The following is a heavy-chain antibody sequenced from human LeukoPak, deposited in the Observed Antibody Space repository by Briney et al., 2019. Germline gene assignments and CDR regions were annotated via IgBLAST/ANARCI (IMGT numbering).Heavy chain of an antibody. J-gene: IGHJ4*02. CDR2: IGTAGDT. CDR1: GFTFNMYD. CDR3: ARGRGCSGTSCFHVRLFDS. V-gene: IGHV3-13*01. D-gene: IGHD2-2*01. Sequence: PGGSLRLSCAASGFTFNMYDMHWVRQATGKGLEWVSAIGTAGDTYYPDSVKGRFTISRENAKNSLYLQMNSLKAGDTAVYYCARGRGCSGTSCFHVRLFDSWGQGTLVTVSS.